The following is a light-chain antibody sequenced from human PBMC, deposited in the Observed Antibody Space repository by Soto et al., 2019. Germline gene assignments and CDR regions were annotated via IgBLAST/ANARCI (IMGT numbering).Light chain of an antibody. J-gene: IGLJ1*01. CDR2: EVS. V-gene: IGLV2-14*01. CDR1: SSDVGGYNY. Sequence: QSVLTQPPSVSGSPGQSITISCTGTSSDVGGYNYVSWYQQHPGKVPKLMIYEVSNRPSGVSNRFSGSKSGNTASLTISGLQAEDEDDCYCSSYTSSTTLVFGTWTKVTV. CDR3: SSYTSSTTLV.